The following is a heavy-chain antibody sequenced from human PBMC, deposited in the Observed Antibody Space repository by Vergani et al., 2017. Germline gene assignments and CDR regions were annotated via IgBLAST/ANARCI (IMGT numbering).Heavy chain of an antibody. CDR1: GYTFSTYG. D-gene: IGHD5-12*01. CDR2: ISAYNGNT. V-gene: IGHV1-18*01. J-gene: IGHJ4*02. Sequence: QVQLVQSGAEVKKPGASVKVSCKASGYTFSTYGISWVRQAPGQGLEWMGWISAYNGNTGYAQKFQGRVTMTRNTSISTAYMELSSLRSEDTAVYYCARESRLRNHKLMGYWGQGTLVTVSS. CDR3: ARESRLRNHKLMGY.